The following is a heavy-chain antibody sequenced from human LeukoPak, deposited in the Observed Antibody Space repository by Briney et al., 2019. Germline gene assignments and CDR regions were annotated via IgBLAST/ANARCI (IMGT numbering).Heavy chain of an antibody. CDR2: ITATGGAT. CDR1: RFTFSSYA. D-gene: IGHD2/OR15-2a*01. V-gene: IGHV3-23*01. CDR3: AKEGIVIVPGVTFYYYYMDV. J-gene: IGHJ6*03. Sequence: GGSLRLPCAASRFTFSSYAMTWVRQAPGKGLEWVSAITATGGATYYADSVKGRFTSSRDNSKNSLYLQMNSLRAEDTAVYYCAKEGIVIVPGVTFYYYYMDVWGKGTTVTVSS.